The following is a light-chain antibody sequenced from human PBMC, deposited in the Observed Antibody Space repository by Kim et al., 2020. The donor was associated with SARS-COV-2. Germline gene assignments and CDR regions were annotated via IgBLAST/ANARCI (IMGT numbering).Light chain of an antibody. CDR2: RNN. J-gene: IGLJ3*02. Sequence: QRVTISCSGSSSNIENNYVYWYQQLPGTAPKLLIYRNNQRPSGVPDRFSASKSGTSASLVISGLRSEDEADYYCAAWDDSVSGRGVFGGGTQLTVL. CDR1: SSNIENNY. V-gene: IGLV1-47*01. CDR3: AAWDDSVSGRGV.